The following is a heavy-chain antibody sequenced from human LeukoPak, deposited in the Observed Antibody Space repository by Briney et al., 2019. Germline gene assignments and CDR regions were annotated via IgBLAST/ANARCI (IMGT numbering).Heavy chain of an antibody. V-gene: IGHV3-74*01. CDR1: GMTFSNHW. J-gene: IGHJ4*02. CDR3: TTGPSYGYEW. CDR2: IKADGRTT. Sequence: PGGSLRLSCAASGMTFSNHWMHWVRQAPGKGLVWVPLIKADGRTTIYADSVKGRFTISRDNGKSTLYLQMNSLRAEDTATYYCTTGPSYGYEWWGQGTVVTVSS. D-gene: IGHD3-16*01.